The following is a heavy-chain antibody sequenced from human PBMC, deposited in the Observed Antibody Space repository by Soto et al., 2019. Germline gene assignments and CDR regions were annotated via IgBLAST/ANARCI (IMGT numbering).Heavy chain of an antibody. D-gene: IGHD2-21*01. CDR2: ISAYNGNT. Sequence: ASVKVSCKPSGYTFTSYGISSVRQAPGQGLERMGWISAYNGNTNYAQKLQGRITMTRGTSTGTAYMELRSRRDDDTAVYYWARDLRGDPYYWG. J-gene: IGHJ4*01. CDR1: GYTFTSYG. CDR3: ARDLRGDPYY. V-gene: IGHV1-18*01.